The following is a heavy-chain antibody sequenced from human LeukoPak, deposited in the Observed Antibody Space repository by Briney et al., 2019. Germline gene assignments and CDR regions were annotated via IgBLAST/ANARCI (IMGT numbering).Heavy chain of an antibody. J-gene: IGHJ5*02. D-gene: IGHD4-11*01. CDR2: ISGSGGST. CDR3: ANPGGLYSNPGMGS. CDR1: GFTFSSYA. Sequence: PGGSLRLSCAASGFTFSSYAMNWVRQAPGKGLEWVSAISGSGGSTYYADSVKGRFTISRDNSKNTLYLQMNSLRAEDTAVYYCANPGGLYSNPGMGSWGQGTLVTVSS. V-gene: IGHV3-23*01.